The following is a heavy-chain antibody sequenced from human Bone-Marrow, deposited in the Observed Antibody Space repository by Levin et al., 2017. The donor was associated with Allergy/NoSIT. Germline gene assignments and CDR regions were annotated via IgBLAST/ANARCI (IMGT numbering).Heavy chain of an antibody. CDR3: AREEASSAEY. V-gene: IGHV4-39*07. CDR2: IHHSGYT. J-gene: IGHJ4*02. Sequence: SETLSLTCTVSGASTDSSSYFWAWVRQPPGKGLEWIGSIHHSGYTYYNPSLNSRVTISIDTSKNHFSLKMSSMTAADTAFYYCAREEASSAEYWGQGTLVTVSS. D-gene: IGHD3-10*01. CDR1: GASTDSSSYF.